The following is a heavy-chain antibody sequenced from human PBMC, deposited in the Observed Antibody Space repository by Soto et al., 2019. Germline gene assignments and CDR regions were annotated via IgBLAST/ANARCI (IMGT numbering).Heavy chain of an antibody. CDR2: FSGTTSST. D-gene: IGHD3-16*01. V-gene: IGHV3-23*01. Sequence: PGGSLRLSCAASGFIFSSYAISWVREAPGKGLEGVSAFSGTTSSTYYAASVKGRFTISRDNSKNTLYLQMNSLKTEEAAVYYCVAGQKWGVPVDYWGQGGLVTVSS. CDR3: VAGQKWGVPVDY. CDR1: GFIFSSYA. J-gene: IGHJ4*02.